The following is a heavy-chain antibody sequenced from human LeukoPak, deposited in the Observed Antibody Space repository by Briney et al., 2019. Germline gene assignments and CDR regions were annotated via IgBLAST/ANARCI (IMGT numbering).Heavy chain of an antibody. D-gene: IGHD3-16*01. CDR2: SYTTGST. CDR1: GGSIGPYY. J-gene: IGHJ4*02. CDR3: ARSGGSGFQLDS. Sequence: PSGTLSLTCTVSGGSIGPYYWSWLRQPAGKALEWIGRSYTTGSTNYNPSLKSRVTMSLDTSKNQLSLKLSSVTAADTAVYYCARSGGSGFQLDSWGQGTLVTVSS. V-gene: IGHV4-4*07.